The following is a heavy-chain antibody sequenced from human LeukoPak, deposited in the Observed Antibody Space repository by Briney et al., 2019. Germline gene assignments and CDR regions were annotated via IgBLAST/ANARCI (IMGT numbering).Heavy chain of an antibody. CDR2: INTNTGNP. J-gene: IGHJ3*02. Sequence: ASVKVSCKASGNTFTSYAMNWVRQAPGQGLEWMGWINTNTGNPTYAQGFTGRFVFSLDTSVSTAYLQISSLKAEDTAVYYCARDTSHGGEDAFDIWGQGTMVTVSS. D-gene: IGHD2-21*01. CDR3: ARDTSHGGEDAFDI. CDR1: GNTFTSYA. V-gene: IGHV7-4-1*02.